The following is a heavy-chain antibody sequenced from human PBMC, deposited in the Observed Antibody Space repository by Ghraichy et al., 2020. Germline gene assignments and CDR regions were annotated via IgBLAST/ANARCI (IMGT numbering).Heavy chain of an antibody. J-gene: IGHJ6*02. V-gene: IGHV4-31*03. D-gene: IGHD3-10*01. CDR2: IYYSGST. CDR1: GGSISSGGYY. CDR3: ARDSDYYGSGSYYNDYYYGMDV. Sequence: LSLTCTVSGGSISSGGYYWSWIRQHPGKGLEWIGYIYYSGSTYYNPSLKSRVTISVDTSKNQFSLKLSSVTAADTAVYYCARDSDYYGSGSYYNDYYYGMDVWGQGTTVTVSS.